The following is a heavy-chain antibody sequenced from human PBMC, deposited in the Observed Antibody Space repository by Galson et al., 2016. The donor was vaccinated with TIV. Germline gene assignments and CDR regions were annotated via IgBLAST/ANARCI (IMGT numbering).Heavy chain of an antibody. CDR3: VEDAISFNSAYDAFDI. CDR2: HGGGPNL. CDR1: GFTFNIYA. D-gene: IGHD2-21*01. V-gene: IGHV3-23*01. Sequence: SLRLSCAGSGFTFNIYAMSWVRQTPERGLEWVSSHGGGPNLFYSDSVRGRFTISRDDVKNTVYLDMHSLRAEDTAIYYCVEDAISFNSAYDAFDIWGQGTVVTVSS. J-gene: IGHJ3*02.